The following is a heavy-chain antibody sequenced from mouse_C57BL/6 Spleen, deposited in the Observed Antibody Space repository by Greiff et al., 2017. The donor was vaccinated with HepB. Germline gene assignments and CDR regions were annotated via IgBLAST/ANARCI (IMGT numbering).Heavy chain of an antibody. V-gene: IGHV14-1*01. D-gene: IGHD2-4*01. CDR3: TFYYDYDGYYAMDY. Sequence: VQLQQSGAELVRPGASVKLSCTASGFNIKDYYMHWVKQRPEQGLEWIGRIDPEDGDTEYAPKFQGKATMTADTSSNTAYLQLSSLTSDDTAVYYCTFYYDYDGYYAMDYWGQGTSVTVSS. CDR1: GFNIKDYY. CDR2: IDPEDGDT. J-gene: IGHJ4*01.